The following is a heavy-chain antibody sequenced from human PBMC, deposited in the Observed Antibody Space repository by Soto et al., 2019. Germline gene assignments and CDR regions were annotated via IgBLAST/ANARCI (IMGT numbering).Heavy chain of an antibody. D-gene: IGHD3-10*01. V-gene: IGHV4-34*01. CDR2: INHSGST. J-gene: IGHJ1*01. Sequence: PSETLSLTCAVYGGSFSGYYWSWIRQPPGKGLEWIGEINHSGSTNYNPSLQSRVTISVDTSKNQFSLKLSSVTAADTAVYYCARGGRLWFGEPRYFQHWGQGTLVTVSA. CDR1: GGSFSGYY. CDR3: ARGGRLWFGEPRYFQH.